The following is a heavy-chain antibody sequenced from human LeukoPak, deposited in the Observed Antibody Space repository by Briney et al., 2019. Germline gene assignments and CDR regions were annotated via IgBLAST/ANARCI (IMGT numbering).Heavy chain of an antibody. V-gene: IGHV4-59*01. CDR2: IYYSGST. Sequence: SETLSLTCTVSGGSISSYYWSWIRQPPGKGLEWIGYIYYSGSTYYNPSLKRRVTISVDTSKNKFSLKLSSVTAADTAVYYCARTTEGYCRGRSCYSYYYYMDVWGKGTTVTVSS. D-gene: IGHD2-15*01. CDR3: ARTTEGYCRGRSCYSYYYYMDV. J-gene: IGHJ6*03. CDR1: GGSISSYY.